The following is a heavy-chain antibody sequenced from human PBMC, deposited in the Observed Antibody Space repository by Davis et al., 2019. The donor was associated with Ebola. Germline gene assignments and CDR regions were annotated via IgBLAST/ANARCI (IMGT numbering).Heavy chain of an antibody. Sequence: SETLSLTCAVYGGSFSGYYWSWIRQPPGKGLEWIGEINHSGSTNYNPSLKSRVTISVDTSKNQFSLQLNSVTPDDTAVYYCARSGPRPDNIVVGFDYWGQGTLVTVSS. CDR1: GGSFSGYY. CDR3: ARSGPRPDNIVVGFDY. D-gene: IGHD2-21*01. CDR2: INHSGST. V-gene: IGHV4-34*01. J-gene: IGHJ4*02.